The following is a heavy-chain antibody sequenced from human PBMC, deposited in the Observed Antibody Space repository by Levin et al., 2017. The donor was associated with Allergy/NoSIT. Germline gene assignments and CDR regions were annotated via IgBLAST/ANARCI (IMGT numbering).Heavy chain of an antibody. D-gene: IGHD2-15*01. CDR1: GYMFSTFG. V-gene: IGHV1-18*01. CDR2: SSPHIGHT. CDR3: ARAYCTRDSCSSRYYYYYYMDV. Sequence: ASVKVSCKASGYMFSTFGITWVRQAPGQGLEWMGWSSPHIGHTNYAQSLQGRVTMTTDTGTSTAYMELRSLRSDDTAVYYCARAYCTRDSCSSRYYYYYYMDVWGEGTTVTVSS. J-gene: IGHJ6*03.